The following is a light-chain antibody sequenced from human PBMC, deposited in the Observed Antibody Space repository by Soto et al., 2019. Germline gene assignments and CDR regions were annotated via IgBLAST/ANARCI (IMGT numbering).Light chain of an antibody. Sequence: EIVLTQSPGSLSLSPGQRATLSCRASQSVDTTFFAWYQKKPGQAPRLLIYGASKSATGIPDRFSGSGSGTDFTLIISRLEPVDFAVYYCQQYMSSVTFGQGTKVEIK. V-gene: IGKV3-20*01. CDR3: QQYMSSVT. J-gene: IGKJ1*01. CDR2: GAS. CDR1: QSVDTTF.